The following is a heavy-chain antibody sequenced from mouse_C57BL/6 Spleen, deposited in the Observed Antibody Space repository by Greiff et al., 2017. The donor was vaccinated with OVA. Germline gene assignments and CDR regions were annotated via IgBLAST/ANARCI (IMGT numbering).Heavy chain of an antibody. Sequence: EVKLMESEGGLVQPGSSMKLSCTASGFTFSDYYMAWVRQVPEKGLEWVANINYDGSSTYYLASLKSRFIISRDNAKNILYLQMSSLKSEDTATYYCARVTEREGGDLDYWGQGTTLTVSS. CDR1: GFTFSDYY. CDR2: INYDGSST. J-gene: IGHJ2*01. CDR3: ARVTEREGGDLDY. V-gene: IGHV5-16*01.